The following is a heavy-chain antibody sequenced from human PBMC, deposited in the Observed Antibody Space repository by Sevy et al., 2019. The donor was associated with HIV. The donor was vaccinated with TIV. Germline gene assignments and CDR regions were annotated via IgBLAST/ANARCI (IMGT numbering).Heavy chain of an antibody. V-gene: IGHV1-3*01. CDR3: ARDYFGSGTFYNGNFFDY. CDR2: INAGNGNT. D-gene: IGHD3-10*01. Sequence: ASVKVSCKASGYTFTSYAFHWVRQAPGQRLEWRGWINAGNGNTKDSEKFQGRVTITRDTSASTAYMELSSLRSEDTAVYYCARDYFGSGTFYNGNFFDYWGQGTLVTVSS. J-gene: IGHJ4*02. CDR1: GYTFTSYA.